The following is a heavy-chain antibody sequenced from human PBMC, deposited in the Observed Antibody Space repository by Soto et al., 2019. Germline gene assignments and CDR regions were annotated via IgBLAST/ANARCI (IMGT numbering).Heavy chain of an antibody. CDR3: VRGSAWDGDT. CDR2: TVPALGRA. V-gene: IGHV1-69*04. J-gene: IGHJ5*02. D-gene: IGHD6-19*01. Sequence: QDQLVQSGAEVKKPGSSVKVSCKATGDIFSRSAISWVRQAPGQGLEWMGATVPALGRADYARTFQDRLTMTADQSNRTAYIGLRRMTLDYTAVYFCVRGSAWDGDTGGQGNLITVSS. CDR1: GDIFSRSA.